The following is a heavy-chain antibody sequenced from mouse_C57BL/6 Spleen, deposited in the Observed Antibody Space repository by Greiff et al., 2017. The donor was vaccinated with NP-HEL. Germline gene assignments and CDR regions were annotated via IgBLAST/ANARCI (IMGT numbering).Heavy chain of an antibody. Sequence: EVKLMESGPELVKPGASVKMSCKASGYTFTDYNMHWVKQSHGKSLEWIGYINPNNGGTSYNQKFKGKATLTVNKSSSTAYMELRSLTSEDSAVYYCAREDYGSAYFDVWGTGTTVTVSS. CDR2: INPNNGGT. J-gene: IGHJ1*03. V-gene: IGHV1-22*01. CDR1: GYTFTDYN. CDR3: AREDYGSAYFDV. D-gene: IGHD1-1*01.